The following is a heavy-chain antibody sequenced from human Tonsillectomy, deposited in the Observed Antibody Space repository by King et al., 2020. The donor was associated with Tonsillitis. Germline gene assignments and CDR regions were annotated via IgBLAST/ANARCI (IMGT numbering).Heavy chain of an antibody. CDR2: IYSGGST. V-gene: IGHV3-53*01. J-gene: IGHJ4*02. CDR3: ARSPYDSSGYARFDY. CDR1: GFTVSSNY. Sequence: VQLVESGGGLIQPGGSLRLSCAASGFTVSSNYMSWVRQAPGKGLEWVSVIYSGGSTYYPDSVKGRFTISRDNSKNTLYLQMNSLRAEDTAVYYCARSPYDSSGYARFDYWGQGTLVTVSS. D-gene: IGHD3-22*01.